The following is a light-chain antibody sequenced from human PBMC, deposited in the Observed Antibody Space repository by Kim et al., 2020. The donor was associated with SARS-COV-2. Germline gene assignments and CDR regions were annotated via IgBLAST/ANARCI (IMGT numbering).Light chain of an antibody. Sequence: SVGDRVNTTCRTSQRSGKYVHWYEQKPGKAPKVLIYEASSLQSGVPSRFSGSGSGTDFTLTISNLQPEDFAAYYCQQSYSTPRITFGQGTRLEIK. CDR2: EAS. CDR1: QRSGKY. CDR3: QQSYSTPRIT. V-gene: IGKV1-39*01. J-gene: IGKJ5*01.